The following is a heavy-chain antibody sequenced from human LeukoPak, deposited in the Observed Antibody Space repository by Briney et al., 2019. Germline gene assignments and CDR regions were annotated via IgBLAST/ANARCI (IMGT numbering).Heavy chain of an antibody. Sequence: GGSLRLSCAASGFTFSTYWMHWVRQAPGKGLVWVSGISSDGTATRYADFVKARFTISRDNAKNTLSLQMNSLRVEDTAMYYCARDAAYAMDVWGQGTTVTVSS. CDR2: ISSDGTAT. J-gene: IGHJ6*02. CDR3: ARDAAYAMDV. CDR1: GFTFSTYW. V-gene: IGHV3-74*01.